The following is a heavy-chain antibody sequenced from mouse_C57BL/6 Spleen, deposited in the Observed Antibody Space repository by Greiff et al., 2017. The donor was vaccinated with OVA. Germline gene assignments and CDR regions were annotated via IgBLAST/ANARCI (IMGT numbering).Heavy chain of an antibody. V-gene: IGHV5-2*01. J-gene: IGHJ1*03. CDR2: INSDGGST. CDR1: EYEFPSHD. Sequence: EVMLVESGGGLVQPGESLKLSCESNEYEFPSHDMSWVRKTPEKRLELVADINSDGGSTYYPDTMERRFIISRDNTKKTLYLQLSRLMSEDSSLYSCALLGSDYDGSSWYFDVWGTGTTVTVSS. D-gene: IGHD2-4*01. CDR3: ALLGSDYDGSSWYFDV.